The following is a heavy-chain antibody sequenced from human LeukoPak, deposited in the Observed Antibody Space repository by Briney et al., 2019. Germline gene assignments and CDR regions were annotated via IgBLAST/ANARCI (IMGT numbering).Heavy chain of an antibody. J-gene: IGHJ4*02. CDR1: GDSLSSYY. V-gene: IGHV4-59*08. CDR2: IYYSGST. CDR3: VRGWSYFDY. Sequence: SETLSLTCTVSGDSLSSYYWSWIRQPPGKGLEWIGYIYYSGSTNYNPSLKSRVTISVDTSKNQFSLKLSSVTAADTAVYYCVRGWSYFDYWGQGTLVTVSS. D-gene: IGHD6-19*01.